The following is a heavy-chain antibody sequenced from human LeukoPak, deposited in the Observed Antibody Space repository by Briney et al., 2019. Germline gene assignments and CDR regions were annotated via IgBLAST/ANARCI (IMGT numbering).Heavy chain of an antibody. D-gene: IGHD6-13*01. CDR1: GGSISSGDYY. CDR3: ARGSIAAAGIGYFDY. CDR2: IYYSGST. V-gene: IGHV4-30-4*08. Sequence: TSETLSLTCTVSGGSISSGDYYWSWIRQPPGKGLEGIGYIYYSGSTYYNPSLKSRVTISVYTSKNQFSLKLSSVTAADTAVYYCARGSIAAAGIGYFDYWGQGTLVTVSS. J-gene: IGHJ4*02.